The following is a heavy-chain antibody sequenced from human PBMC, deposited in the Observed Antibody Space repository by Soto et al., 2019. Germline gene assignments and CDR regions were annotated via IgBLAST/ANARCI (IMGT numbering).Heavy chain of an antibody. Sequence: QVQLLESGPGLVKPSQTLSLTCTVSNGSIDSRDHYWSWIRQSPGRGLEWIGHFYHSGSTYYNPSLRSRASISNDLSKNQFFLELSSVTGADTAVYFCARIYWLRDSSGYHHPFDYWGQGTLVTVSS. CDR2: FYHSGST. J-gene: IGHJ4*02. V-gene: IGHV4-30-4*01. CDR1: NGSIDSRDHY. CDR3: ARIYWLRDSSGYHHPFDY. D-gene: IGHD3-22*01.